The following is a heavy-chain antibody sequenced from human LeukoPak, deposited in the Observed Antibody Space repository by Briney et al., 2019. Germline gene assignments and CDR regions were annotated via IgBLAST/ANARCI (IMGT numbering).Heavy chain of an antibody. CDR3: ARDQGDILTGYPDAFDI. Sequence: SGGSLRLSCAASGFTFSSYGMHWVRQAPGKGLEWVAVIWYDGSNKCYADSVKGRFTISRDNSKNTLYLQMNSLRAEDTAVYYCARDQGDILTGYPDAFDIWGQGTMVTVSS. V-gene: IGHV3-33*01. CDR1: GFTFSSYG. J-gene: IGHJ3*02. CDR2: IWYDGSNK. D-gene: IGHD3-9*01.